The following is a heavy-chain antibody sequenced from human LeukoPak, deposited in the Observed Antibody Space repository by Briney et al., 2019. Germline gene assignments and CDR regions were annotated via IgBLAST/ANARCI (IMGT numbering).Heavy chain of an antibody. V-gene: IGHV3-74*01. J-gene: IGHJ4*02. CDR1: GFTFSSYW. CDR2: INTDGSST. D-gene: IGHD5-18*01. Sequence: GGSLRLSCAASGFTFSSYWMHWVRQAPGKGLVWVSRINTDGSSTRYADSVKGRFTISRDNAQNTLYLQMNSLRAEDTAVYYCARVVTAMALDCRGQGTMVTVSS. CDR3: ARVVTAMALDC.